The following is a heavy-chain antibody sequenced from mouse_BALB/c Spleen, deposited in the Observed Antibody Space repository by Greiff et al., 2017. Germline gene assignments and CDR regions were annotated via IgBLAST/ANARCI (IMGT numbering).Heavy chain of an antibody. J-gene: IGHJ2*01. CDR3: ARGKVPDYYGSRGDFDY. Sequence: QVQLKESGPELVKPGASVKISCKASGYAFSSSWMNWVKQRPGQGLEWIGRIYPGDGDTNYNGKFKGKATLTADKSSSTAYMQLSSLTSVDSAVYFCARGKVPDYYGSRGDFDYWGQGTTLTVSS. D-gene: IGHD1-1*01. V-gene: IGHV1-82*01. CDR1: GYAFSSSW. CDR2: IYPGDGDT.